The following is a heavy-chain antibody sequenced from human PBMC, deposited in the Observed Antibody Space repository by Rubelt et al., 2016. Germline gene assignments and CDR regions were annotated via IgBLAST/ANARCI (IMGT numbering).Heavy chain of an antibody. J-gene: IGHJ4*02. V-gene: IGHV4-59*08. Sequence: QVQLQESGPGLVKPSETLSLTCTVSGGSITSSYLNWIRQPPGKGLEWIGYLSYSENANYNPSFKSRVTMSLDTSKNQCSRKMSPGTAADTAVYDCAIIGDRSMYLNNWWTSHWGQGTLVTVSS. CDR2: LSYSENA. D-gene: IGHD1-20*01. CDR3: AIIGDRSMYLNNWWTSH. CDR1: GGSITSSY.